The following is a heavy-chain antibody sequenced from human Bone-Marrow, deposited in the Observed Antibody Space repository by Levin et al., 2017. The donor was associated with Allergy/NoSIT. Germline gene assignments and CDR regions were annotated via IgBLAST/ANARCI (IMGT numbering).Heavy chain of an antibody. Sequence: GESLKISCAASGFTFSDHYMDWVRQAPGKGLEWVARIRNKASSYTIEYAASVKGRFTISRDESKNSLYLQMNSPKTEDTAVYYCARVSLTYYFDCWGQGTLVTVSS. J-gene: IGHJ4*02. CDR2: IRNKASSYTI. V-gene: IGHV3-72*01. CDR3: ARVSLTYYFDC. CDR1: GFTFSDHY.